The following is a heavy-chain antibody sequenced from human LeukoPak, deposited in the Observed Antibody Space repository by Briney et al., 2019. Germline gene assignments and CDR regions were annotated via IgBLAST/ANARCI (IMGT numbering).Heavy chain of an antibody. Sequence: GASVKVSCKASGYTVTGYYMHWVRPAPGQRLEWMGWINPNSGGTNYAQKFQGRVTMTRATSISTAYMELSRLRSDDTAVYYCARVAYGDRLNLGYYYYYMDVWGKGTTVTVSS. CDR1: GYTVTGYY. J-gene: IGHJ6*03. V-gene: IGHV1-2*02. CDR3: ARVAYGDRLNLGYYYYYMDV. D-gene: IGHD4-17*01. CDR2: INPNSGGT.